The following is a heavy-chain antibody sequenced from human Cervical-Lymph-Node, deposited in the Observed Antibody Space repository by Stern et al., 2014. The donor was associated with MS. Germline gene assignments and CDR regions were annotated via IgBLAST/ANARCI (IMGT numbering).Heavy chain of an antibody. CDR3: ARGWGDTRH. V-gene: IGHV1-18*01. D-gene: IGHD3-16*01. CDR2: IPVYNGNT. Sequence: VQLVESGAEVKKPGASVNVSCKASGYTFSSFAITWVRQAPGQGLEWMGTIPVYNGNTNYAQRVQDRVTMTTDTSTNTAYMAVRTRRSDDTALYYCARGWGDTRHWGQGTLVTVSS. CDR1: GYTFSSFA. J-gene: IGHJ4*02.